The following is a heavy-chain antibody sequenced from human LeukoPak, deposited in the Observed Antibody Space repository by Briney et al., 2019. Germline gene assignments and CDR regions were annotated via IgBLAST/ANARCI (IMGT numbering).Heavy chain of an antibody. V-gene: IGHV3-23*01. CDR3: AKDKGIAAAPLDYMDV. CDR2: ISGSGGST. D-gene: IGHD6-13*01. Sequence: GSLRLSCAASGFTFSSYAMSWVRQAPGKGLEWVSAISGSGGSTYYADSVKGRFTISRDNSKNTLYLQMNSLRVEDTAVYYCAKDKGIAAAPLDYMDVWGKGTTVTVSS. CDR1: GFTFSSYA. J-gene: IGHJ6*03.